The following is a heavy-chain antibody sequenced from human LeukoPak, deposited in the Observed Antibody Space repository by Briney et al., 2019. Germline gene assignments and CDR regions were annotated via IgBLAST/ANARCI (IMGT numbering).Heavy chain of an antibody. V-gene: IGHV4-34*01. J-gene: IGHJ6*03. CDR2: INHSGCT. CDR1: GGSFSGYY. CDR3: ARGPFVVVPAAIFGYYYYMDV. D-gene: IGHD2-2*01. Sequence: SETLSLTCAVYGGSFSGYYWSWIRQPPGKGLEWLGEINHSGCTNYNPSLKSRVTISVDTSKNQFSLKLSSVTAADTAVYYCARGPFVVVPAAIFGYYYYMDVWGKGTTVTVSS.